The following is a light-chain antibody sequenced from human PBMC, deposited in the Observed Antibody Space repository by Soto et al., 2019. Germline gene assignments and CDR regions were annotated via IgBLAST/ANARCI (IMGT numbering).Light chain of an antibody. CDR1: QSVGSSY. CDR3: QQYVNSPYT. CDR2: GAS. V-gene: IGKV3-20*01. Sequence: EIVLTQSPGTLSLSPGEGATLSCRASQSVGSSYLAWYQQKPGQAPRVLIYGASTRATGIPDRFSGSGSGTDFTLTISRLEPEDFAVYYWQQYVNSPYTFCQGTKLEI. J-gene: IGKJ2*01.